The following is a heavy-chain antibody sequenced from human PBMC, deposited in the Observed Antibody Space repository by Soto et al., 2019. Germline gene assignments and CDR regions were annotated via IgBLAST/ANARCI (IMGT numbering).Heavy chain of an antibody. CDR1: GFTFSSYA. D-gene: IGHD4-17*01. J-gene: IGHJ3*02. CDR2: ISSNGGST. CDR3: ASVLRSDVFDI. V-gene: IGHV3-64*01. Sequence: PGGSLRLSCAASGFTFSSYAMHWVRQAPGKGLEYVSAISSNGGSTYYANSVKGRFTISRDNSKNTLYLQMGSLRAEEMAVFYWASVLRSDVFDIWGQGKMVTVSS.